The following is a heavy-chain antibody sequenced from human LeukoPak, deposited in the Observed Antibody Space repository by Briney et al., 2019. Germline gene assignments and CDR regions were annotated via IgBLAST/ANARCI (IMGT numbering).Heavy chain of an antibody. CDR2: ISFNGNNK. J-gene: IGHJ4*02. V-gene: IGHV3-30-3*01. Sequence: GGSLRLSCEASGFSLSTYAMHWVRQTPDKRLEWVALISFNGNNKYYTDSVKGRFTIARDNSKKTLFLEMNSLRLEDTAIYYCARNSHADYWGQGTLVTVSS. D-gene: IGHD2/OR15-2a*01. CDR3: ARNSHADY. CDR1: GFSLSTYA.